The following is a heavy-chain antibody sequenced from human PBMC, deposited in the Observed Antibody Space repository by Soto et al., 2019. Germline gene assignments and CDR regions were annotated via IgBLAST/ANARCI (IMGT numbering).Heavy chain of an antibody. J-gene: IGHJ6*02. V-gene: IGHV1-69*13. CDR1: GGTFSSYA. CDR2: IIPIFGTA. D-gene: IGHD2-2*02. CDR3: ARGRYCSSTSCYIGWGFYYGMDV. Sequence: GASVKVSCKASGGTFSSYAISWVRQAPGQGLEWMGGIIPIFGTANYAQKFQGRVTITADESTSTAYMELSSLRSEDTAVYYCARGRYCSSTSCYIGWGFYYGMDVWGQGTTVTVSS.